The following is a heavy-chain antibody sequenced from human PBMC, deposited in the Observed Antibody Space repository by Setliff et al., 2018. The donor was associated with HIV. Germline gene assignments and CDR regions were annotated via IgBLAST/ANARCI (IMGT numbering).Heavy chain of an antibody. V-gene: IGHV4-59*01. D-gene: IGHD5-12*01. CDR2: IYNSGYS. Sequence: SETLSLTCQVSGASISSYYWSWVRQPPGEGLEWIGYIYNSGYSNSTPSLKSRVTMSLDTSKNQFSLELTSVTAADTAVSFCARGDGYRSNDAYYDTGMDVWGQGITVTVSS. J-gene: IGHJ6*02. CDR1: GASISSYY. CDR3: ARGDGYRSNDAYYDTGMDV.